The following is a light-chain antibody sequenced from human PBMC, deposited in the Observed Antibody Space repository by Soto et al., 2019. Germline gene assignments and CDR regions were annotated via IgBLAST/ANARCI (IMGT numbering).Light chain of an antibody. CDR1: SSDVCGYNY. CDR3: SSYAASNNFYFV. Sequence: QSVLTQPPSASGAPVQSVTISCTGTSSDVCGYNYVSWYQQYPGRAPKLMIYEVTKRPSGVPDRFSGSKSGNTASLTVSGIQAEDEADYYCSSYAASNNFYFVFGGGTKLTVL. V-gene: IGLV2-8*01. CDR2: EVT. J-gene: IGLJ3*02.